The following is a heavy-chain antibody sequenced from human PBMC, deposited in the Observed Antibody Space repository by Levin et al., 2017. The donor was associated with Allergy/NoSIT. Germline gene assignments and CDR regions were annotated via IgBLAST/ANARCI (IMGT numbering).Heavy chain of an antibody. CDR2: TYCDDDK. Sequence: NASGPTLVKPTQTLTLTCTFSGFSLTTSGVGVGWIRQPPGKALEWLSLTYCDDDKLYSPSLKSRPIITNDASNNQVVLTLTNLYPVDTATECCAHSPRYKYGYGNFDSWGQGTLVTVSS. V-gene: IGHV2-5*02. CDR1: GFSLTTSGVG. CDR3: AHSPRYKYGYGNFDS. D-gene: IGHD5-18*01. J-gene: IGHJ4*02.